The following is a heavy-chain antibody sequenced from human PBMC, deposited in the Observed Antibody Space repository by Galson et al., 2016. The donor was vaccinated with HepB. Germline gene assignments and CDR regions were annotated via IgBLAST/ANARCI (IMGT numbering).Heavy chain of an antibody. CDR2: MTARGRDI. J-gene: IGHJ2*01. CDR1: GFPFSIYA. V-gene: IGHV3-23*01. D-gene: IGHD6-19*01. CDR3: TKDRDSGWRYWYFDL. Sequence: SLRLSCAASGFPFSIYAMAWVRPTPGKGLEWVSGMTARGRDIYYPDSVKGRFSISRDDSTNTLYLQMDRLRAEDTAVYYCTKDRDSGWRYWYFDLWGRGTRVTVSS.